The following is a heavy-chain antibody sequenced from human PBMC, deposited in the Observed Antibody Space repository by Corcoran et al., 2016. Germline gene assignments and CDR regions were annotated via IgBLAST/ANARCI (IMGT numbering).Heavy chain of an antibody. CDR1: GFTVSSNY. CDR2: IYSGGST. J-gene: IGHJ6*02. D-gene: IGHD2-2*01. Sequence: EVQLVESGGGLIQPGGSLRLSCAASGFTVSSNYMSWFRQAPGKGLEWVSVIYSGGSTYYADSVKGRFTISRDNSKNTLYLQMNSLRAEDTAVYYCARVGSSNGRDYYYGMDVWGQGTTVTVSS. V-gene: IGHV3-53*01. CDR3: ARVGSSNGRDYYYGMDV.